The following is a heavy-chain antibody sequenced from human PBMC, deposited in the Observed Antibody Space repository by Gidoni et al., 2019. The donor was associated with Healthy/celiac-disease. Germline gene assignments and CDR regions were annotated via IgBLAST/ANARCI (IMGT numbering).Heavy chain of an antibody. CDR2: INHSGST. J-gene: IGHJ2*01. CDR1: GGSFSGYY. V-gene: IGHV4-34*01. CDR3: ARRTGGNPPRGYFDL. Sequence: QVQLQQWGAGLLKPSDTLSPTCAVYGGSFSGYYWSWIRQPPGKGLEWIGEINHSGSTNDNPALKSRVTISVDTSKNQFSLKLSSVTAADTAVYYCARRTGGNPPRGYFDLWGRGTLVTVSS. D-gene: IGHD7-27*01.